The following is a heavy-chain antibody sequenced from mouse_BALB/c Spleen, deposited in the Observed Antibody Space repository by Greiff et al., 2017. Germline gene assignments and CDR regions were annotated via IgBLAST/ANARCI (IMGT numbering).Heavy chain of an antibody. CDR3: TRWSKGYYAMDY. CDR1: GYTFTEYI. Sequence: QVQLQQSGAGLVKPGASVKLSCKASGYTFTEYIIHWVKQRSGQGLEWIGWFYPGSGSIKYNEKFKDKATLTVDKSSSTAYMQLSSPTSEDSAVYYCTRWSKGYYAMDYWGQGTSVTVSS. V-gene: IGHV1-62-2*01. CDR2: FYPGSGSI. J-gene: IGHJ4*01.